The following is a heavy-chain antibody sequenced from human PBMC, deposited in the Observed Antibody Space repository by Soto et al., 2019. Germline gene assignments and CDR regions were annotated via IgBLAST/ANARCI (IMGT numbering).Heavy chain of an antibody. CDR1: GFSFSNAW. J-gene: IGHJ4*02. Sequence: EVQLVESGGDFVKPGGSLRVSCAVSGFSFSNAWMSWVRQAPGKGLEWVGRIKSRADGVTTDYTAPVKGRFTISRDDSKNTVCLQMNSLKTEDTAVYHCTAHLGEFFPLDYWGQGTLVTVSS. D-gene: IGHD3-16*01. CDR2: IKSRADGVTT. CDR3: TAHLGEFFPLDY. V-gene: IGHV3-15*01.